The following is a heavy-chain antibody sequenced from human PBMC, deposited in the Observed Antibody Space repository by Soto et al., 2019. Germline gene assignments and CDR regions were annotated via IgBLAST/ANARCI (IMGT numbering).Heavy chain of an antibody. V-gene: IGHV3-23*01. D-gene: IGHD2-15*01. J-gene: IGHJ4*02. CDR2: ISGGGGSA. CDR3: AKGGCSGGSCYPLDY. Sequence: PGGSLRLSCAASGITFSGYAMSWVRQAPGKGLEWVSTISGGGGSAYYADSVKGRFTISRDNSKNTLYVQMKSLRVEDTAVYYCAKGGCSGGSCYPLDYWGQGTLVTVSS. CDR1: GITFSGYA.